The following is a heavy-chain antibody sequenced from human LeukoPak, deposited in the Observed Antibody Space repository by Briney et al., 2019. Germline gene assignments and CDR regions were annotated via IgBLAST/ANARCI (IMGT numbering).Heavy chain of an antibody. D-gene: IGHD4-17*01. Sequence: GGSLRLSCAASGFTFSSYAMSWVRQAPGKGLEWVSAISGSGGSTYYADSVKGRFTISRDNAKNSLYLQMNSLRAEDTAVYYCARDLYGDYAHDYWGQGTLVIVSS. CDR2: ISGSGGST. J-gene: IGHJ4*02. CDR3: ARDLYGDYAHDY. CDR1: GFTFSSYA. V-gene: IGHV3-23*01.